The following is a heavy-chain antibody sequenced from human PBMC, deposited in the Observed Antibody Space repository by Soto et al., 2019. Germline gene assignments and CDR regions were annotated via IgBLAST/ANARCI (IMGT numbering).Heavy chain of an antibody. CDR2: ISDSGGGT. CDR1: GFTFSSYA. V-gene: IGHV3-23*01. CDR3: AKGPADYYGSRYFDY. J-gene: IGHJ4*02. D-gene: IGHD3-10*01. Sequence: GGSLRLSCAASGFTFSSYAMSWVRQAPGKGLEWVSSISDSGGGTYIADSVKGRFTISRDNPKNTLFLQMNSLKSDDTAVYYCAKGPADYYGSRYFDYWGQGTLVTVSS.